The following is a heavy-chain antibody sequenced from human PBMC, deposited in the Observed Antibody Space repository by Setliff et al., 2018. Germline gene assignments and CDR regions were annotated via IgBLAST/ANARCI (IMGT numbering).Heavy chain of an antibody. V-gene: IGHV4-61*09. D-gene: IGHD4-17*01. Sequence: LSLTCTVSGGSISSGTFYWTWLRQPAGKGLEWIGHIYSSGNINYNPSLVSRVTISIDTSKSQFSLRLSSVTAADTALYFCARVRNDYPYYIDSWGQGTLVTVSS. CDR1: GGSISSGTFY. CDR3: ARVRNDYPYYIDS. J-gene: IGHJ4*02. CDR2: IYSSGNI.